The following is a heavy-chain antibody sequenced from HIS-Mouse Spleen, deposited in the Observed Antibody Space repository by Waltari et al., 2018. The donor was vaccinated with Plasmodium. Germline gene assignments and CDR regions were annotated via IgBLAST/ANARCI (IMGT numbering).Heavy chain of an antibody. V-gene: IGHV3-30*04. Sequence: QVQLVESGGGVVRPGRSLRLSCSASGFPFSRSAFHSFRQAPAKGLEWVAVISYDGSNKYYADSVKGRFTISRDNSKNTLYLQMNSLRAEDTAVYYCAKDPSSSPDWGFDYWGQGTLVTVSS. CDR3: AKDPSSSPDWGFDY. CDR1: GFPFSRSA. J-gene: IGHJ4*02. D-gene: IGHD6-13*01. CDR2: ISYDGSNK.